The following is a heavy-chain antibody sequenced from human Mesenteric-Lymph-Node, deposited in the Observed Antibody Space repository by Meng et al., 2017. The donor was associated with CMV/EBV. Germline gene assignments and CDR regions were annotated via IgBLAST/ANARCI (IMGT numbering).Heavy chain of an antibody. CDR1: GFPFSNYG. CDR2: INEDGSEE. D-gene: IGHD2-2*02. V-gene: IGHV3-7*01. Sequence: GESLKISCAASGFPFSNYGMHWVRQAPGKGLEWVANINEDGSEEYYVDSVKGRFTISRDNAKNSLYLQMNSLRAEDTAVYYCAREEGYCTSTGCYTVGSDYWGQGTLVTVSS. CDR3: AREEGYCTSTGCYTVGSDY. J-gene: IGHJ4*02.